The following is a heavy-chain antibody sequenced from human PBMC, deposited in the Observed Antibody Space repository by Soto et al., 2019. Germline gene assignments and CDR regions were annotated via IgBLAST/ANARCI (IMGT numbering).Heavy chain of an antibody. CDR3: AHAGDYDLLTFDH. CDR1: SDSISSYY. V-gene: IGHV4-59*01. Sequence: SETLSLTCTVSSDSISSYYWSWIRQPPGKRLEWIGYISYSGSTDYNPSLKSRVTISGDTSKNQFSLKVSSVTAADTATYFCAHAGDYDLLTFDHWGPGTLVTVSS. D-gene: IGHD4-17*01. CDR2: ISYSGST. J-gene: IGHJ4*02.